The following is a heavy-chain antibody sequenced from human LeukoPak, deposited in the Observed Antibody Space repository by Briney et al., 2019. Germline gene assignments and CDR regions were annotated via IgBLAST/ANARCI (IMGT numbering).Heavy chain of an antibody. CDR2: ISSSGSTI. CDR1: GFTFSSYE. CDR3: ARDHRFSPTKAYMDV. Sequence: PGGSLRLSCAASGFTFSSYEMNWVRQAPGKGLEWVSYISSSGSTIYYADSVKGRFTISRDNAKNSLYLQMNSPRAEDTAVYYCARDHRFSPTKAYMDVWGQGTTVTVSS. D-gene: IGHD2/OR15-2a*01. J-gene: IGHJ6*02. V-gene: IGHV3-48*03.